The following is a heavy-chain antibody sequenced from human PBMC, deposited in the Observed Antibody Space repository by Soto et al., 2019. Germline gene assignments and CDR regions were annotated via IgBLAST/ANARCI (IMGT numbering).Heavy chain of an antibody. D-gene: IGHD2-2*01. CDR3: ARRGYCCSTSCYDYYYGMDV. V-gene: IGHV5-10-1*01. J-gene: IGHJ6*02. CDR2: IDPSDSYT. Sequence: GESLKISCKGSGYSITSYWISGVRQMPGKGLEWMGRIDPSDSYTNYSPSFQGHVTISADKSISTAYLQWSSLKASDTAMYYCARRGYCCSTSCYDYYYGMDVWGQGTTVTVSS. CDR1: GYSITSYW.